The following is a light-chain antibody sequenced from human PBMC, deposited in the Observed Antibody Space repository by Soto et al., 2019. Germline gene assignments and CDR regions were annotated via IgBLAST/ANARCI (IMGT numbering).Light chain of an antibody. V-gene: IGLV2-23*02. J-gene: IGLJ3*02. CDR1: YNL. CDR3: CSSVTNRRV. Sequence: QSALTQPASVSGSPGQSITISCSGTYNLVSWYQQHPGKAPKLMIFEVNKRPSGVSYRFSGSKSGKTASLTISALQAEDEADYFCCSSVTNRRVFGGGTKLTFL. CDR2: EVN.